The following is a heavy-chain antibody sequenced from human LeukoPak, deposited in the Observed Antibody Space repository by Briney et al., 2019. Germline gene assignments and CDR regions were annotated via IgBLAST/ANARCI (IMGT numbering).Heavy chain of an antibody. D-gene: IGHD3-10*01. V-gene: IGHV3-33*01. Sequence: GGSLRLSCAASGFTFSTYGMHWVRQAPGKRLEWLAIIWYDTSKKYYADSVKGRFTISRDNSKSTLYLQINNLRAEDTAAYYCAGSGPQGGYYYGMDVWGQGTTVTVSS. CDR2: IWYDTSKK. CDR3: AGSGPQGGYYYGMDV. CDR1: GFTFSTYG. J-gene: IGHJ6*02.